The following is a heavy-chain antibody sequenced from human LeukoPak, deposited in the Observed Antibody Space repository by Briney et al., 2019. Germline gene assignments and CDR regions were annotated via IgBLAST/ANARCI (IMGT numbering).Heavy chain of an antibody. CDR3: ARAYGSGSYAHDAFDI. CDR1: GFTFSSYT. Sequence: GGSLRLSCAASGFTFSSYTMKWVRQAPGKGLEWVSSISSSSSYIYYADSVKGRFTISRDNAKNSLYLQMNSLRAEDTALYYCARAYGSGSYAHDAFDIWGQGTMVTVSS. V-gene: IGHV3-21*04. J-gene: IGHJ3*02. CDR2: ISSSSSYI. D-gene: IGHD3-10*01.